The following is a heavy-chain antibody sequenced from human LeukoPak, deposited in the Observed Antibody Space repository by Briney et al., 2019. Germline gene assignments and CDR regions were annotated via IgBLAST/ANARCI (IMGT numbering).Heavy chain of an antibody. CDR2: INHSGST. Sequence: SETLSLTCAVYGGSFSSYYWSWIRQPPGKGLEWIGEINHSGSTYYNPSLKSRVTISVDTSKNQFSLKLSSVTAADTAVYYCARDVEMATIDWGQGTLVTVSS. CDR3: ARDVEMATID. J-gene: IGHJ4*02. V-gene: IGHV4-34*01. D-gene: IGHD5-24*01. CDR1: GGSFSSYY.